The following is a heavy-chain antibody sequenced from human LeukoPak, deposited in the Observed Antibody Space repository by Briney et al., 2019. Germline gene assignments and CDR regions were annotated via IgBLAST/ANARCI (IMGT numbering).Heavy chain of an antibody. D-gene: IGHD4-23*01. J-gene: IGHJ4*02. CDR3: TREMVMIDY. V-gene: IGHV3-33*01. CDR2: IWYDGSNK. Sequence: GGSLRLSCAASGFTFSSYGMHWVRQAPGKGLEWVAVIWYDGSNKYYADSVKGRFTISRDNSKSSLYLQMNSLRAEDTAVYYCTREMVMIDYWGQGNLVTVSS. CDR1: GFTFSSYG.